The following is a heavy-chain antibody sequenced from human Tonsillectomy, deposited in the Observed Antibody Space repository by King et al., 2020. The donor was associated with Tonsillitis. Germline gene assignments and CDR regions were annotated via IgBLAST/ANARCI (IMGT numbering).Heavy chain of an antibody. J-gene: IGHJ4*02. D-gene: IGHD2-2*01. V-gene: IGHV3-21*01. Sequence: VQLVESGGGLVKPGGSLRLSCAASGFPFSSYSMNWVRQAPGKGLEWVASISSSSSYIYYADSVKGRFTISRDNAKNSLYLQMHSLRAENTAVYYCARHAWVKCVPAAWYFDYWVQGTLVTVSS. CDR2: ISSSSSYI. CDR3: ARHAWVKCVPAAWYFDY. CDR1: GFPFSSYS.